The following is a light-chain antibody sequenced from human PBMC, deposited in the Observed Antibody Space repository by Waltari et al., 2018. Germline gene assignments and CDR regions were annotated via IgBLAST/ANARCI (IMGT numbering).Light chain of an antibody. CDR1: SPNIGLNS. J-gene: IGLJ2*01. CDR2: RND. V-gene: IGLV1-44*01. CDR3: AAWDDSLKGRV. Sequence: QSVLTQPPSASGTPGQRVTISCSGSSPNIGLNSVNWYQHLPGTAPKLLLSRNDQRPSGVPDRFSGSKSGTSASLAISGLQSEDEADYYCAAWDDSLKGRVFGGGTKLTVL.